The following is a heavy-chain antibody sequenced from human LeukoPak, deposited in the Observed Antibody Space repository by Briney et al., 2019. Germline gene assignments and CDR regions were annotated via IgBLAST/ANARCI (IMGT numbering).Heavy chain of an antibody. CDR3: AATYYYDGSGDY. CDR2: IWSDESNK. D-gene: IGHD3-22*01. V-gene: IGHV3-33*03. J-gene: IGHJ4*02. CDR1: GFTFSNYG. Sequence: GGSLRLSCAASGFTFSNYGMHWVRQAPGKGLEWVAVIWSDESNKYYADSVKGRFTISRDNAKNSLYLLMSSLRTEDTAVYYCAATYYYDGSGDYWGQGTLVTVSS.